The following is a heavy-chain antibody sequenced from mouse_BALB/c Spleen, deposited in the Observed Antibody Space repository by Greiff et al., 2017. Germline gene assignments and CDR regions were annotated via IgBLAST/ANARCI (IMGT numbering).Heavy chain of an antibody. CDR2: SRNKANDYKT. V-gene: IGHV7-1*02. J-gene: IGHJ3*01. CDR3: ARALYACPWFAY. Sequence: EVQRVESGGGLVQPGGSLRLSCATSGFTFSDFYMEWVRQPPGKRLEWIAASRNKANDYKTEYSASVKGRFIVSRDTCQCILYLQMNALRAEDTAIYYCARALYACPWFAYWGQGTLVTVSA. CDR1: GFTFSDFY. D-gene: IGHD2-3*01.